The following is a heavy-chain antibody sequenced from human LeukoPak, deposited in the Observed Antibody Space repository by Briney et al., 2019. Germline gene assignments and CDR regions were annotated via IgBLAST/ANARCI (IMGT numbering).Heavy chain of an antibody. D-gene: IGHD5-24*01. J-gene: IGHJ4*02. V-gene: IGHV3-64D*06. CDR1: GFTFSSYA. CDR2: ISSNGGST. Sequence: GGSLRLSCSASGFTFSSYAMHWVRKAPGKGLEYVSAISSNGGSTYYADSVKGRFTISRDNSKNTLYLQMSSLRAEDTAVYYCVKGDDGYNFPFDYWGQGTLVTVSS. CDR3: VKGDDGYNFPFDY.